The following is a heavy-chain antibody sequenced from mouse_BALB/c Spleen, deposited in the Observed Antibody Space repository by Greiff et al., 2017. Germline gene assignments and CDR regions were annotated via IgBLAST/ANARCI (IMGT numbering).Heavy chain of an antibody. CDR3: ARDPDYYGSSYFDY. V-gene: IGHV2-9*02. CDR2: IWAGGST. J-gene: IGHJ2*01. CDR1: GFSLTSYG. Sequence: VQLQQSGPGLVAPSQRLSITCTVSGFSLTSYGVHWVRQPPGKGLEWLGVIWAGGSTNYNSALMSRLSISKDNSKSQVFLKMNSLQTDDTAMYYCARDPDYYGSSYFDYWGQGTTLTVSS. D-gene: IGHD1-1*01.